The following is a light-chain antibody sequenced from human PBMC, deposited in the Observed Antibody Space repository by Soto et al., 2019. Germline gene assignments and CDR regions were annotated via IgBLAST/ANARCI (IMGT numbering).Light chain of an antibody. CDR2: GAP. J-gene: IGKJ1*01. Sequence: DIEMTQSPATLCVSPGEGAPLSCRXDQSVRSNLAWYQQKPGQAPRLLIYGAPTRATGVPPRFSGSGSGTEFTLTINSLQSEDFAVYYCQQYNNWPPTWTFGQGTKVDIK. CDR3: QQYNNWPPTWT. CDR1: QSVRSN. V-gene: IGKV3-15*01.